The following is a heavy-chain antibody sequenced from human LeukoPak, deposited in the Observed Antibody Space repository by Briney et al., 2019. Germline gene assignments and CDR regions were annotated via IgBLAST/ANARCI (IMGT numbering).Heavy chain of an antibody. CDR1: GYTLTELS. J-gene: IGHJ4*02. CDR2: FDPEDGET. D-gene: IGHD2-15*01. V-gene: IGHV1-24*01. CDR3: ATDLPPSTVVAATLLFY. Sequence: ASVKVSCKVSGYTLTELSMHWVRQAPGKGLEWMGGFDPEDGETIYAKKFQGRVTMTEDTSTDTAYMELSSLRSEDTAVYYCATDLPPSTVVAATLLFYWGQGTLVTVSS.